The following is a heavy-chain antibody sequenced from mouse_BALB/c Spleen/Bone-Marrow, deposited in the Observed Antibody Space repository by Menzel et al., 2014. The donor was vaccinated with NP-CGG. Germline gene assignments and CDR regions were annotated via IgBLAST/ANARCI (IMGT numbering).Heavy chain of an antibody. Sequence: EVQVVESGGGLVKPGGSLKLSCAASGFTFSNYGMSWVRQTPDKRLEWVATISSVGSYTYYPDSAKGRFTISRDNAKNTLFLQMSSLKSEDTAMYYCARRGTGTGSYYFDYWGQGTTLTVSS. V-gene: IGHV5-6*01. CDR3: ARRGTGTGSYYFDY. CDR1: GFTFSNYG. J-gene: IGHJ2*01. D-gene: IGHD4-1*01. CDR2: ISSVGSYT.